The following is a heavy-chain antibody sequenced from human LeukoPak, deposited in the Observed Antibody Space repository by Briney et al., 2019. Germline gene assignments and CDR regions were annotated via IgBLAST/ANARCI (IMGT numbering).Heavy chain of an antibody. CDR3: AKDNGNFLTPDW. CDR1: GFSFSSYG. J-gene: IGHJ4*02. D-gene: IGHD4-23*01. V-gene: IGHV3-30*02. Sequence: GGSLRLSCVTSGFSFSSYGMHWVRQAPGRGLEWVAFIQYDGRKKLCGDSVKGRCTISRDTSSKTIYLQVDSLRGEDTAVYYCAKDNGNFLTPDWWGQGILVTVSS. CDR2: IQYDGRKK.